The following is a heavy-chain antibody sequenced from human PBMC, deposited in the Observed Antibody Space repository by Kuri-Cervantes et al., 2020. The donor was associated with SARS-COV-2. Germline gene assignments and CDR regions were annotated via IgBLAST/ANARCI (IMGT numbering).Heavy chain of an antibody. J-gene: IGHJ4*02. CDR2: INPDGSYT. Sequence: ETLSLTCAASGFTFSGHWIHWVRQAPGKGLVWVSRINPDGSYTNNADSVKGRFTLSRDNAKNMLFLQMNSLRAEDTAVYYCARDLGFLEWLFQDWGQGNRVNGSS. V-gene: IGHV3-74*01. D-gene: IGHD3-3*01. CDR1: GFTFSGHW. CDR3: ARDLGFLEWLFQD.